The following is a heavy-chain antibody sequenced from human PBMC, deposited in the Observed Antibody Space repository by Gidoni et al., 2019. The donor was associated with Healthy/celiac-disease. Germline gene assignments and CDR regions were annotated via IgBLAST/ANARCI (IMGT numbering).Heavy chain of an antibody. Sequence: QVQLVESGGGVVQPGRSLRLSCAASGFTFSRYAMHWVRQAPGKGLEWVAVISYDGSNKYYADSVKGRFTISRDNSKNTLYLQMNSLRAEDTAVYYCARDSPREKIAVAGTLDYWGQGTLVTVSS. CDR3: ARDSPREKIAVAGTLDY. CDR2: ISYDGSNK. CDR1: GFTFSRYA. D-gene: IGHD6-19*01. V-gene: IGHV3-30*01. J-gene: IGHJ4*02.